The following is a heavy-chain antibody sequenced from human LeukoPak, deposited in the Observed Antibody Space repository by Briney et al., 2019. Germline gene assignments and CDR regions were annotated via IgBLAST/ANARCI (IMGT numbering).Heavy chain of an antibody. CDR1: GYSISSAYY. V-gene: IGHV4-38-2*02. D-gene: IGHD3-10*01. Sequence: PSETLSLTCTVSGYSISSAYYWGWIRQPPGKGLEWIGTIYHSGSTSYNPSLKSRVTISVDTSKNLFSLKLSSVTAADTAVYYCARLTGTWFDPWGQGTLVTVSS. J-gene: IGHJ5*02. CDR2: IYHSGST. CDR3: ARLTGTWFDP.